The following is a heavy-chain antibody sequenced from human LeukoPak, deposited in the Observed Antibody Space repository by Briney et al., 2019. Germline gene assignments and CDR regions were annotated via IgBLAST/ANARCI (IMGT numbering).Heavy chain of an antibody. CDR1: GYSISRGYY. Sequence: PSETLSLTCAVSGYSISRGYYWALIRQPPGKGLEWIATVYLTGSTYYNPSLDSRVTISVDTSKNEFSLNLKSVTAADTAVYYCARAGWIITSGIDYWGQGALVTVSS. J-gene: IGHJ4*02. V-gene: IGHV4-38-2*01. D-gene: IGHD3-10*01. CDR3: ARAGWIITSGIDY. CDR2: VYLTGST.